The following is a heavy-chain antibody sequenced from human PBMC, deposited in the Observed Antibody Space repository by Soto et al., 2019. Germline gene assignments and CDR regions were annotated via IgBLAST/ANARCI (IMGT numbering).Heavy chain of an antibody. V-gene: IGHV1-46*01. CDR2: ISPSGGST. CDR3: ARVYCSGGGCYGIDY. CDR1: GYTFTSYY. D-gene: IGHD2-15*01. J-gene: IGHJ4*02. Sequence: QVQLVQSGAEVKKPGASVKVSCKASGYTFTSYYMHWVRQAPGQGLEWMGIISPSGGSTTYAQKFQGRVRMPRDTSASTVDMGLSSLRSEDTAVYYCARVYCSGGGCYGIDYWGQGTLVTVSS.